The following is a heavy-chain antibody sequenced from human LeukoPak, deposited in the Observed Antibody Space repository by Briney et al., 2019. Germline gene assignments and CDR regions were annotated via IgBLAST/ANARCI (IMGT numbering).Heavy chain of an antibody. Sequence: PSETLSLTCTVSGGSISGYFWSWIRQPAGEGLESIGLIYTSGTTNYNPSLKSRLTMSLDTSKNQFSLKLSSVTAADTAVYYCANAGGPGEALYYWGQGTLVTVSS. CDR2: IYTSGTT. J-gene: IGHJ4*02. V-gene: IGHV4-4*07. CDR1: GGSISGYF. D-gene: IGHD3-16*01. CDR3: ANAGGPGEALYY.